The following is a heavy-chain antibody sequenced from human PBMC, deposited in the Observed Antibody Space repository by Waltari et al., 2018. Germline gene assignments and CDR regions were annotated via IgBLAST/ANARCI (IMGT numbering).Heavy chain of an antibody. CDR2: IYYSGST. V-gene: IGHV4-59*01. CDR1: GRSISSSS. CDR3: ARGGGEMATDY. Sequence: VQLQESGPGLVKPSETLSLPYTVSGRSISSSSWCWIRQPPGKGLEWIGYIYYSGSTNYNPTLKIRVTISVDTSKNQFYLKLSAVTAADTAVYYCARGGGEMATDYWGQGTLVTVSS. J-gene: IGHJ4*02. D-gene: IGHD3-16*01.